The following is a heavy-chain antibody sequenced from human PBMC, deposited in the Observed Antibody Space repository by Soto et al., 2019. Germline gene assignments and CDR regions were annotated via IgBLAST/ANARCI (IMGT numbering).Heavy chain of an antibody. CDR2: IWYDGSNK. CDR3: ARDRGGIFGVAYYGMDV. Sequence: GGSLRLSCAASGFTFSSYGMHWVRQAPGKGLEWVAVIWYDGSNKYYADSVKGRFTISRDNSKNTLYLQMNSLRAEDTAVYYCARDRGGIFGVAYYGMDVWGQGTTVTVYS. D-gene: IGHD3-3*01. CDR1: GFTFSSYG. J-gene: IGHJ6*02. V-gene: IGHV3-33*01.